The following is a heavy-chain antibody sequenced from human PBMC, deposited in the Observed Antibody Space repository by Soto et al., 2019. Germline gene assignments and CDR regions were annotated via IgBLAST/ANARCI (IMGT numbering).Heavy chain of an antibody. J-gene: IGHJ6*02. Sequence: EVQLLESGGGLVQPGGSLRLSCAASGFTFSSYAMKWVRQAPGKGLEWVSLIGESGTPTYYADSVKGRFTISRANSGNTLLLEMYSLRAEDTAVYYCARYIPGVRYYGMDVWGQGTTVTVSS. CDR3: ARYIPGVRYYGMDV. D-gene: IGHD2-2*01. V-gene: IGHV3-23*01. CDR1: GFTFSSYA. CDR2: IGESGTPT.